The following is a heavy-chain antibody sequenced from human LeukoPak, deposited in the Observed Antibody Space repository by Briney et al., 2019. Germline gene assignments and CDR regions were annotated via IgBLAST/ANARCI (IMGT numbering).Heavy chain of an antibody. J-gene: IGHJ4*02. V-gene: IGHV3-23*01. CDR1: GFTFSSYA. Sequence: PGGSLRLSCAASGFTFSSYAMSWVRQAPGKGLEWVSGISGSAVDTYYADSVKGRFTISRDNSKNTLYLQMNSLRAGDTAVYYCAKRSFYDISGXYIDYWGQGTLVTVSS. D-gene: IGHD3-22*01. CDR2: ISGSAVDT. CDR3: AKRSFYDISGXYIDY.